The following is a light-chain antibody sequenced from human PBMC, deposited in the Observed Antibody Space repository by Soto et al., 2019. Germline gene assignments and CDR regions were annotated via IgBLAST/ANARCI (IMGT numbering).Light chain of an antibody. CDR3: QQYNNWPPRT. CDR2: GAS. Sequence: EIVMTQSPATLSVSPGERATLSCRASQSVSSNLAWSQQKPGQAPRPLIYGASTRATGIPARFSGSGSGTEFTLTISSLQSEDFAVYYCQQYNNWPPRTFGQGTKVEIK. V-gene: IGKV3-15*01. CDR1: QSVSSN. J-gene: IGKJ1*01.